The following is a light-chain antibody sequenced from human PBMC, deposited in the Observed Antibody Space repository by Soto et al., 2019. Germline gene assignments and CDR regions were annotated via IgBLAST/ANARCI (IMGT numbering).Light chain of an antibody. CDR3: CSYAGRTTPYV. CDR1: SSDVGSYNL. CDR2: EVS. Sequence: QSALTQPASVSGSPGQSITISCTGTSSDVGSYNLVSWYQHHPGKAPKLMIYEVSERPSGVSNRFSGPKSGNTASLTISGLQAEDEADYYCCSYAGRTTPYVFGTGTKVTVL. V-gene: IGLV2-23*02. J-gene: IGLJ1*01.